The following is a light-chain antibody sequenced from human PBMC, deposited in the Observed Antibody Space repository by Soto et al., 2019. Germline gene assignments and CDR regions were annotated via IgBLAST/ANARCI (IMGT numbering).Light chain of an antibody. CDR2: DVN. CDR3: SSYTSSSTILV. Sequence: QSALTQPASVSGSPGQSITISCTGTSSDVGGYNYVSWYQQQPGKAPKLMIYDVNNRPSGVSNRFSGSKSGNTASLTISGLQAEDESDYYCSSYTSSSTILVFGGGTKVTVL. J-gene: IGLJ2*01. CDR1: SSDVGGYNY. V-gene: IGLV2-14*01.